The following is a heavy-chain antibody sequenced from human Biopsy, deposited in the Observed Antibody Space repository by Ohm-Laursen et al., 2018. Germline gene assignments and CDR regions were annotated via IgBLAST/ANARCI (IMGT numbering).Heavy chain of an antibody. CDR1: GYTFTGQY. V-gene: IGHV1-2*02. D-gene: IGHD2-15*01. CDR2: INPHSGTT. CDR3: AKGQDLRGGAEYFQH. J-gene: IGHJ1*01. Sequence: VSVKVSCKASGYTFTGQYLHWVRQVPGHGLEWMGWINPHSGTTKFAQDFQGRVTMTRDTSITTAYMELRRLRSDDTAVYYCAKGQDLRGGAEYFQHWGQGALVAVSS.